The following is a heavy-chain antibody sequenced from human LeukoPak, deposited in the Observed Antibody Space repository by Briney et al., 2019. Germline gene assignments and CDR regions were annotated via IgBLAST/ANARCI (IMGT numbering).Heavy chain of an antibody. CDR2: ISGSGGST. CDR3: AKDRPGSGYDYRPDAFDI. Sequence: GGSLRLSCAASGFTFSSYAMSWVRQAPGKGLEWVSAISGSGGSTYYADSVKGRFTISRDNSKNTLYLQMNSLRAEDTAVYYCAKDRPGSGYDYRPDAFDIWGQGTMVTVSS. V-gene: IGHV3-23*01. D-gene: IGHD5-12*01. CDR1: GFTFSSYA. J-gene: IGHJ3*02.